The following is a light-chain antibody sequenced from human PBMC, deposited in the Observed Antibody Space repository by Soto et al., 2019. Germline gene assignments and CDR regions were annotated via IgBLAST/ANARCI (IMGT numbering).Light chain of an antibody. CDR1: SSDVGGYNY. J-gene: IGLJ3*02. CDR3: RSFTSINTWV. CDR2: EVS. Sequence: QSALTQPASVSGSPGQSITISCTGTSSDVGGYNYVSWYQQHPGKAPKLMIYEVSNRPSGVSNRFSGSKYGNTASLTISGLQAEDEADYYCRSFTSINTWVFGGGTKLTVL. V-gene: IGLV2-14*01.